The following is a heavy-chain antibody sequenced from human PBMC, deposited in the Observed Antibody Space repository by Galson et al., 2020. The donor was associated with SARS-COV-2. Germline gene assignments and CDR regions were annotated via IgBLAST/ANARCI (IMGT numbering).Heavy chain of an antibody. Sequence: SETLSLTCTVSGGSISSSSYYWGWIRQPPGKGLEWIGSIYYSGSTYYNPSLKSRVTISVDTSKNQFSLKLSSVTAADTAVYYCASNRFSSGWYEGFDYWGQGTLVTVSS. J-gene: IGHJ4*02. V-gene: IGHV4-39*01. CDR2: IYYSGST. CDR1: GGSISSSSYY. D-gene: IGHD6-19*01. CDR3: ASNRFSSGWYEGFDY.